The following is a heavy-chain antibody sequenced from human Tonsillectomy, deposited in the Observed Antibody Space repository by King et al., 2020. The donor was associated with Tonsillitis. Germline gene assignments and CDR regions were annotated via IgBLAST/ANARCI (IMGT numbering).Heavy chain of an antibody. Sequence: VQLQESGPGLVKPSQTLSLTCTVSGGSINRGNYYWSWIRQPPGKGLEWIGNIYYSGSTNYNPSLKSGVTISVDMSKNQFSLKLSSVTAADTAVYYCARGMYDIVVVPAAIRHYYYMDVWGKGTTVTVPS. V-gene: IGHV4-30-4*01. J-gene: IGHJ6*03. CDR1: GGSINRGNYY. CDR2: IYYSGST. D-gene: IGHD2-2*02. CDR3: ARGMYDIVVVPAAIRHYYYMDV.